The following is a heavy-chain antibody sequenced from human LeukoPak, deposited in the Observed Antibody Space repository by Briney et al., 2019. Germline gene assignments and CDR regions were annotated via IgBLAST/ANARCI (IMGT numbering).Heavy chain of an antibody. J-gene: IGHJ4*02. V-gene: IGHV3-30*04. CDR2: ISYDGGNK. D-gene: IGHD3-10*01. Sequence: GRSLRLSCAASGFTFSSYAMHWVRQAPGKGLEWVAVISYDGGNKYYADSVKGRFTISRDNSKNTLYLQMNSLRAEDTAVYYCARGSSYYFDYWGQGTLVTVSS. CDR1: GFTFSSYA. CDR3: ARGSSYYFDY.